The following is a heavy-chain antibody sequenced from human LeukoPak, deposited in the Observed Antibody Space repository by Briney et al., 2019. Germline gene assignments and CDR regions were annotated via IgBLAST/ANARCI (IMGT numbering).Heavy chain of an antibody. CDR2: INNDGSSM. J-gene: IGHJ4*02. D-gene: IGHD2-8*02. CDR3: ARDVISCTGGHCYFAS. CDR1: GFILSNYW. Sequence: PGGSLRLSCETSGFILSNYWMHWVRQAPGKGLVWVSRINNDGSSMTYADSVKGRFTISRDNARNTLYLQMNSLRAEDTAVYYCARDVISCTGGHCYFASWGQGALVTVSS. V-gene: IGHV3-74*01.